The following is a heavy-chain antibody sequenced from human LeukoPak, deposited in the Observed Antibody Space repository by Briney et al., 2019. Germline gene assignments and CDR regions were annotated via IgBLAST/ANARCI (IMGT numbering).Heavy chain of an antibody. Sequence: SETLSLTCAVSGDSISSGGYWWSWIRQHPGRGPEWIGYISYGGNTYYNPSLKSRVTISVDTSKNQFSLKLSSVTAAGTAVYYCAREMATMFDPWGQGTLVTVSS. CDR1: GDSISSGGYW. CDR2: ISYGGNT. CDR3: AREMATMFDP. V-gene: IGHV4-30-2*05. D-gene: IGHD5-24*01. J-gene: IGHJ5*02.